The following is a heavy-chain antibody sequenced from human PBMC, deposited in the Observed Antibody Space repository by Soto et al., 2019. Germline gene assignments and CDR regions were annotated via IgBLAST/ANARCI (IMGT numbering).Heavy chain of an antibody. CDR3: AREQRITIVRGSSYSGMDV. V-gene: IGHV3-33*01. Sequence: QVQLVESGGGVVQPGRSRRLSCAASGFNFSSYGMHWVRQAPGKGLEWVAVIWYDGSNIYYADSVKGRFTISRDNSKKMMYLKMNRLSASDNAVYYCAREQRITIVRGSSYSGMDVWGQGTTVTVYS. CDR2: IWYDGSNI. CDR1: GFNFSSYG. J-gene: IGHJ6*02. D-gene: IGHD3-10*01.